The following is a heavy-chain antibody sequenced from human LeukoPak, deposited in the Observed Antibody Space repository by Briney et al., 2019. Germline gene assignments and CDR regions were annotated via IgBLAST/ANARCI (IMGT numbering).Heavy chain of an antibody. V-gene: IGHV1-2*02. Sequence: ASVKISCKASGYTFTGYCMHWVRQAPGQGLEWMGWINPKSGGTNYAQKFQGRVTMTRDMSTSTVYMELSSLRSEDTAVYYCARAYRFGVWGQGTLVTVSS. D-gene: IGHD3-10*01. CDR1: GYTFTGYC. CDR2: INPKSGGT. J-gene: IGHJ4*02. CDR3: ARAYRFGV.